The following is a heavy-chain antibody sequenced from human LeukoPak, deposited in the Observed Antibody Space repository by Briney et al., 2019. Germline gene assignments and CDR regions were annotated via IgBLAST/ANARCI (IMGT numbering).Heavy chain of an antibody. Sequence: GGSLRLSCAASGFTFDDYTMHWVRQAPGKGLEWVSLITWDGGSAFYADSVKGRFTISRDNNKNSLYVQMNSLRTDDTALYYCATERHKYFDYWGQGTLVTVSS. D-gene: IGHD2/OR15-2a*01. CDR1: GFTFDDYT. CDR2: ITWDGGSA. J-gene: IGHJ4*02. CDR3: ATERHKYFDY. V-gene: IGHV3-43*01.